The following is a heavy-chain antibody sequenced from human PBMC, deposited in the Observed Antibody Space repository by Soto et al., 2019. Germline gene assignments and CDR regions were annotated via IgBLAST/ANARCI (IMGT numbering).Heavy chain of an antibody. CDR2: TYYRSKWYN. Sequence: SQTLSLTCAISGDSVSGNSAAWNWIRQSPSRGLEWLGRTYYRSKWYNDYAVSVKSRITVTPDTSKNQFSLHLNSVTPEDTAVYYCARDRGWYTHFDYWGQGTLVTVSS. CDR3: ARDRGWYTHFDY. CDR1: GDSVSGNSAA. D-gene: IGHD6-19*01. J-gene: IGHJ4*02. V-gene: IGHV6-1*01.